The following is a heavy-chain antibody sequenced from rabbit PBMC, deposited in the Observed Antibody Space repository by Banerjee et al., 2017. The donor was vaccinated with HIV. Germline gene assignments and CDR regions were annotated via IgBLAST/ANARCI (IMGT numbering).Heavy chain of an antibody. CDR2: IYTGNGNT. CDR1: GFDFSSNA. CDR3: ARDQGAFGDLPL. J-gene: IGHJ6*01. D-gene: IGHD5-1*01. Sequence: QEQLVESGGGLVQPEGSLTLTCKASGFDFSSNAMCWVRQAPGKGLEWIAYIYTGNGNTYYASWAKGRFTISKTSSTTVTLQMTSLTAADTATYFCARDQGAFGDLPLWGQGTLVTVS. V-gene: IGHV1S45*01.